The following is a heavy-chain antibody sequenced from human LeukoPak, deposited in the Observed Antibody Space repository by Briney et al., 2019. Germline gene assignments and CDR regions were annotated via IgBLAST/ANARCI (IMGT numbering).Heavy chain of an antibody. CDR3: ARVKDGDFVDY. Sequence: SETLSLTCAVYGGSFSAYYWSWIRQPPGKGLEWIGEINHSGSTNYNPSLKSRVTISVDTSKNQFSLKLTSVTAADTAVYYCARVKDGDFVDYWGQGTLVTVSS. CDR2: INHSGST. D-gene: IGHD4-17*01. J-gene: IGHJ4*02. V-gene: IGHV4-34*01. CDR1: GGSFSAYY.